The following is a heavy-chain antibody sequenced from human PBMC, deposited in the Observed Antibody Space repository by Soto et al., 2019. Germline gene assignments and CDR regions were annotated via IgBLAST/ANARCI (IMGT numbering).Heavy chain of an antibody. CDR2: IWYDGSNK. V-gene: IGHV3-33*01. CDR1: GFTFSSYG. CDR3: ARDPVVVTAYHPDQLGGMDV. Sequence: GGSLRLSCAASGFTFSSYGMHWVRQAPGKGLEWVAVIWYDGSNKYYADSVKGRFTISRDNSKNTLYLQMNSLRAEDTAVYYCARDPVVVTAYHPDQLGGMDVWGQGTTVTVSS. J-gene: IGHJ6*02. D-gene: IGHD2-21*02.